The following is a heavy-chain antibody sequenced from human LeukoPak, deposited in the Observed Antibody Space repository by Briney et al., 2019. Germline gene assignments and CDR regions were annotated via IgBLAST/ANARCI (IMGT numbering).Heavy chain of an antibody. J-gene: IGHJ4*02. CDR1: GFTFSSYD. CDR3: ARGRGLTGYYTFDY. CDR2: IGTAGDT. V-gene: IGHV3-13*01. Sequence: GGSLRLSCAASGFTFSSYDMHWVRQATGKGLEWVSAIGTAGDTYYPGSVKGRFTIYRENAKNSLYLQMNSLRAGDTAVYYCARGRGLTGYYTFDYWGQGTLVTVSS. D-gene: IGHD3-9*01.